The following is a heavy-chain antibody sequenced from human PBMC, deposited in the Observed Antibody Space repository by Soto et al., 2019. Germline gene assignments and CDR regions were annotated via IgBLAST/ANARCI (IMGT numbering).Heavy chain of an antibody. CDR1: GFTFDDYA. J-gene: IGHJ4*02. CDR3: AKGRVIELWQPFDY. V-gene: IGHV3-9*01. CDR2: INWNSGRI. Sequence: EVQLVESGGGLVQPGRSLRLSCAASGFTFDDYAMHWVRQAPGKGLEWVSGINWNSGRIGYADSVKGRFTISRDNAKNSLYLQMNSLRAEDTALYYGAKGRVIELWQPFDYWGQGTLVTVSS. D-gene: IGHD5-18*01.